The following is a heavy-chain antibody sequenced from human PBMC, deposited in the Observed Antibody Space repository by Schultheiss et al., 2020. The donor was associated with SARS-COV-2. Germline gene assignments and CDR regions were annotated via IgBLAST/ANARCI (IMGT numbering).Heavy chain of an antibody. J-gene: IGHJ6*02. CDR3: AKDLIIAAALLRYYGMDV. V-gene: IGHV1-2*04. D-gene: IGHD6-13*01. CDR1: GYTFIGYY. CDR2: INPKSGGT. Sequence: ASVKVSCKASGYTFIGYYIHWVRQAPGQGLEWMGWINPKSGGTNYAQKFHGWVAMTRDTSISTAYMELSSLRSEDTAVYYCAKDLIIAAALLRYYGMDVWGQGTTVTVSS.